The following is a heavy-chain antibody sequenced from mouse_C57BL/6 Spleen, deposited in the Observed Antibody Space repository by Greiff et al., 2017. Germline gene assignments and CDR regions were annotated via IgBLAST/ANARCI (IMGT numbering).Heavy chain of an antibody. J-gene: IGHJ2*01. CDR3: ARDGYDGYFDY. CDR1: GYSFTGYY. D-gene: IGHD2-2*01. CDR2: INPSTGGT. Sequence: VQLKQSGPELVKPGASVKISCKASGYSFTGYYMNWVKQSPEKSLEWIGEINPSTGGTTYNQKFKAKATLTVDKSSSTAYMQLKSLTSADSAVYYCARDGYDGYFDYWGQGTTLTVSS. V-gene: IGHV1-42*01.